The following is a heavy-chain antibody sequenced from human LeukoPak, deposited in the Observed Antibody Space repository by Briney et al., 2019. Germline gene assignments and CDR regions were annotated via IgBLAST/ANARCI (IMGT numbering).Heavy chain of an antibody. D-gene: IGHD1-1*01. CDR3: AKFPTGYLRAPKH. CDR2: ISGSGGST. V-gene: IGHV3-23*01. J-gene: IGHJ1*01. CDR1: GFSFDNYA. Sequence: GGSLRLSCAASGFSFDNYAMSRVRQAPGKGLEWVSAISGSGGSTYYADSVKGRFTISRDNSKNTLYLQMNSLRAEDTAVYYCAKFPTGYLRAPKHWGQGTLVTVSS.